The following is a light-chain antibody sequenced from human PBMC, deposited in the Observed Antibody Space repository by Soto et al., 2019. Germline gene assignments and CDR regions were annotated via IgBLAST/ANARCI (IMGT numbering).Light chain of an antibody. CDR1: QTVNSY. Sequence: DIQMTQSPSSLSASVTDRVTITCRASQTVNSYLNWYLQKPGKAPKLLISAASTLQGGVPSRFSASGSGTDFTLTISSLQPEDFATYYCQQSYSTPITFGQGTRLEIK. J-gene: IGKJ5*01. CDR2: AAS. CDR3: QQSYSTPIT. V-gene: IGKV1-39*01.